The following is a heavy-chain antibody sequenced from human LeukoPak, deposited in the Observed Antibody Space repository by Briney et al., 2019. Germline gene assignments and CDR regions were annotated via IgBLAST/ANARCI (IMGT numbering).Heavy chain of an antibody. J-gene: IGHJ4*02. CDR1: GGSISNYD. CDR3: ASSHPLGSNNDYFTPFDY. Sequence: SETLSLTCTVSGGSISNYDWSWVRQPPGKGLEWIGDMYYSGSTYYNPSLKSRVTISVDTSKNQFSLKLSSVTAADTAVYYCASSHPLGSNNDYFTPFDYWGQGTLVTVSS. D-gene: IGHD3-16*01. CDR2: MYYSGST. V-gene: IGHV4-59*01.